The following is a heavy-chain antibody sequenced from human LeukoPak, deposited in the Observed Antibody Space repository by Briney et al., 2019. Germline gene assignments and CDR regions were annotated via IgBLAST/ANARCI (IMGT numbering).Heavy chain of an antibody. V-gene: IGHV3-7*05. J-gene: IGHJ1*01. CDR2: INQDGSDK. D-gene: IGHD1-14*01. CDR1: AFTFSHKY. Sequence: GGSLRLSCVGSAFTFSHKYMSWVRQAPGKGLEWVANINQDGSDKNYVDSVKGRFTISRDNPKNSLHLQMNSLKVEDTAVYYCAREYSWSGRDIWGQGTLVTVSS. CDR3: AREYSWSGRDI.